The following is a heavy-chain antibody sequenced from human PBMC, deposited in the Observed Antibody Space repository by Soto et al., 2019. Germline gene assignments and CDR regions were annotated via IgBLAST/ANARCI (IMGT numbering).Heavy chain of an antibody. CDR2: IIPIFGTA. D-gene: IGHD3-22*01. J-gene: IGHJ4*02. CDR1: GGTFSSYA. CDR3: AILPSTYDSSGYYHYYFDY. V-gene: IGHV1-69*13. Sequence: ASVKVSCKASGGTFSSYAISWVRQAPGQGLEWMGGIIPIFGTANYAQKFQGRVTITADESTSTAYMELSSLRSEDTAVYYCAILPSTYDSSGYYHYYFDYWGQGTLVTVX.